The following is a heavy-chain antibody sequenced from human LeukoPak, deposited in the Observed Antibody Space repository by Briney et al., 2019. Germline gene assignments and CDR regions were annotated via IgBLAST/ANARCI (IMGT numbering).Heavy chain of an antibody. D-gene: IGHD4-23*01. CDR3: TRSIYGGIDQ. CDR2: IKQDGSEK. V-gene: IGHV3-7*01. CDR1: RFTFSSYW. Sequence: HPGGSLRLSCAASRFTFSSYWMSWVRQAPGKGLEWVANIKQDGSEKYYVDSVKGRFTISRDNAKNSLDLQMNSLRGEDTAVYYCTRSIYGGIDQWAEGTLVTVSS. J-gene: IGHJ5*02.